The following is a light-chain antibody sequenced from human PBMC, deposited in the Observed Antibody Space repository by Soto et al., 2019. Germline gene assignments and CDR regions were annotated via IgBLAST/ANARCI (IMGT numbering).Light chain of an antibody. CDR2: DAS. CDR3: QQFNKWPPST. Sequence: EIVMTQSPGTLSLSPGERATLSCRASQSVRSKLAWYQQKPGQAPRLLIYDASTRATDIPARFSGSGSGTEFTLTISSLQSEDFAVYYCQQFNKWPPSTFGQGTKVDI. J-gene: IGKJ1*01. V-gene: IGKV3-15*01. CDR1: QSVRSK.